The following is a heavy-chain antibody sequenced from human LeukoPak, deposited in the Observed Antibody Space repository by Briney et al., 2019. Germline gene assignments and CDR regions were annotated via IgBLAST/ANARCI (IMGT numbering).Heavy chain of an antibody. CDR1: GYSFTSYW. CDR2: IYPGDSDT. D-gene: IGHD3-22*01. V-gene: IGHV5-51*01. J-gene: IGHJ5*02. CDR3: ARLGDPYYYDSSGYYWFDP. Sequence: GESLKISCRGSGYSFTSYWIGWVRQMPGKGLEWMGIIYPGDSDTRYSPSSQGQVTISADKSISTAYLQWSSLKASDTAMYYCARLGDPYYYDSSGYYWFDPWGQGTLVTVSS.